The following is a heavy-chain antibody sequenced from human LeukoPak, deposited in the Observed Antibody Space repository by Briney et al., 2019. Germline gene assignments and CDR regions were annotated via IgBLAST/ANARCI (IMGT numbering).Heavy chain of an antibody. D-gene: IGHD3-10*01. J-gene: IGHJ4*02. CDR3: ARDLPMVRGALDY. CDR1: GFTFSSYE. V-gene: IGHV3-48*03. Sequence: GGSLRLSCAASGFTFSSYEMNWVRQAPGKGLEWVAHISSSGSTIYYADSVKGRFTISRDNAKNSLYLQMNSLRAEDTAAYYCARDLPMVRGALDYWGQGTLVTVSS. CDR2: ISSSGSTI.